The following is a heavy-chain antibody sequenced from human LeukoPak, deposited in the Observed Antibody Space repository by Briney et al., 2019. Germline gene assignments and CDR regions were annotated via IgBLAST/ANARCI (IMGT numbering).Heavy chain of an antibody. V-gene: IGHV3-9*01. CDR3: AKDMFPGCSSTSCYTGIFDY. J-gene: IGHJ4*02. CDR2: ISWNSGSI. Sequence: LTGRSLRLSCAASGFTFDDYAMHWVRQAPGKGLEWVSGISWNSGSIGYADSVKGRFTISRDNAKNSLYLQMNSQRAEDTALYYCAKDMFPGCSSTSCYTGIFDYWGQGTLVTVSS. D-gene: IGHD2-2*02. CDR1: GFTFDDYA.